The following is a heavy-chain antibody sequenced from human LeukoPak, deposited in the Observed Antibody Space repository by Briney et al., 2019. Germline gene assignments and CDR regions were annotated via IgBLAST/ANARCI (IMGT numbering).Heavy chain of an antibody. CDR1: GGTFSSYT. J-gene: IGHJ4*02. V-gene: IGHV1-69*02. CDR3: ARGRSYDSSGYPLDY. CDR2: IIPILGMA. D-gene: IGHD3-22*01. Sequence: ASVKVSCKASGGTFSSYTISWVRQAPGQGLEWMGRIIPILGMANYAQKFQGRVTITADKSTSTAYMELSSLRSEDTAVYYCARGRSYDSSGYPLDYWGQGTLVTVSS.